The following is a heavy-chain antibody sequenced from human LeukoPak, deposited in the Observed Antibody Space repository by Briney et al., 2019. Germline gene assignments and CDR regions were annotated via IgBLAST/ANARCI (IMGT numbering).Heavy chain of an antibody. CDR2: IYAGDFDT. CDR1: GYSFSTHW. V-gene: IGHV5-51*01. J-gene: IGHJ6*04. Sequence: GESLKISCKGSGYSFSTHWIGWVRQMPGKGLEWLGIIYAGDFDTRYSPSFQGQVTISADKSISTAYLQWSSLKASDTAMYYCARHRSPNGFPWMDVWGKGTTVTVSS. D-gene: IGHD2-8*01. CDR3: ARHRSPNGFPWMDV.